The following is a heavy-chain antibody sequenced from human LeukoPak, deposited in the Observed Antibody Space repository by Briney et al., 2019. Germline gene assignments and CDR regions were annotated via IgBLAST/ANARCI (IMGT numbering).Heavy chain of an antibody. CDR2: ISCSGGCT. J-gene: IGHJ4*02. CDR3: AKSGYNRFDY. Sequence: GGSLRLSCAASGFTFSSYDMSWVRQAPGKGLEWVSGISCSGGCTYYADSVKGRFTISRDNSKNTLYLQMNSLRAEDTAVYYCAKSGYNRFDYWGQGTLVTVSS. V-gene: IGHV3-23*01. D-gene: IGHD5-24*01. CDR1: GFTFSSYD.